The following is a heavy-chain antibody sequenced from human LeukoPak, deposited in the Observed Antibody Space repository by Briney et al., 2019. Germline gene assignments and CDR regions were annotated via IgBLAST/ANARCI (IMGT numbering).Heavy chain of an antibody. CDR2: SRNKAGNYTT. CDR1: GFTFSDHY. CDR3: TRADSSGYVNY. J-gene: IGHJ4*02. V-gene: IGHV3-72*01. Sequence: PGGSLRLSCAASGFTFSDHYMDWVRQAPEGGLEWFGRSRNKAGNYTTEYAASVKGKFPVSRGDTKNSVYLQIDSLKSNHPSVSYCTRADSSGYVNYCGQGTPVTVSS. D-gene: IGHD3-22*01.